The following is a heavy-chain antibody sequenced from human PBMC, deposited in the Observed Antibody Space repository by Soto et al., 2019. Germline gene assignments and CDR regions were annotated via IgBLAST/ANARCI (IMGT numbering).Heavy chain of an antibody. D-gene: IGHD3-10*01. V-gene: IGHV4-31*03. CDR3: ARDLRGGSYGIDV. J-gene: IGHJ6*02. CDR2: IFYSGST. Sequence: PSETLSLTCTVSGGSINNGGYYWSWIRQHPGKGLEWIGYIFYSGSTYYNPSLKSRVTISVDTSKNQFSLKLSSVTAADTAVYYFARDLRGGSYGIDVWGQRTTVTVSS. CDR1: GGSINNGGYY.